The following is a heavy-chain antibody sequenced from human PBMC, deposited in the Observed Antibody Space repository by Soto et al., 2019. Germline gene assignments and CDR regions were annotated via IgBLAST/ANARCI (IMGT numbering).Heavy chain of an antibody. CDR2: IIPIFGTA. D-gene: IGHD5-12*01. J-gene: IGHJ5*02. CDR1: GGTFSSYA. CDR3: ARDPVDIVATIWENWFDP. V-gene: IGHV1-69*13. Sequence: ASVKVSCKASGGTFSSYAISWVRQAPGQGLEWMGGIIPIFGTANYAQKFQGRVTITADESTSTAYMELSSLRSEDTAVYYCARDPVDIVATIWENWFDPWGQGTLVTVSS.